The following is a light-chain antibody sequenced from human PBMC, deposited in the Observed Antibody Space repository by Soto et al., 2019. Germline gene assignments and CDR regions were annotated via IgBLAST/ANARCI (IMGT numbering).Light chain of an antibody. CDR3: QQYSSSPWT. Sequence: EIVLTQSPGTLSLSPGERATLSCRASQSVSSNYLAWYQQKPGQAPRLLIYGASSRATGIPDRFSGSESGTDFTLTISRLEPEDFAVYYCQQYSSSPWTVGQGTKVEIK. V-gene: IGKV3-20*01. J-gene: IGKJ1*01. CDR1: QSVSSNY. CDR2: GAS.